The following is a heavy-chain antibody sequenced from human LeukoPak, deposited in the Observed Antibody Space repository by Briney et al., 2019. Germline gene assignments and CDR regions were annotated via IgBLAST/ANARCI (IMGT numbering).Heavy chain of an antibody. V-gene: IGHV3-11*01. Sequence: GGSLRLSCAASGFTFSDYYMSWLRQAPGKGLEWVSYISSSGSTIYYADSVKGRFTISRDNAKNSLYLQMNSLRAEDTAVYYCARVKQLERLYYYYYMDVWGKGTAVTVSS. CDR2: ISSSGSTI. CDR1: GFTFSDYY. J-gene: IGHJ6*03. CDR3: ARVKQLERLYYYYYMDV. D-gene: IGHD1-1*01.